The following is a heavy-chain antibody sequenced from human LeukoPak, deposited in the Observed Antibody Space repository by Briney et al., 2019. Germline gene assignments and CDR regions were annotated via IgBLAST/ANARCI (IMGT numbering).Heavy chain of an antibody. CDR1: GFTLRSFW. J-gene: IGHJ4*02. D-gene: IGHD4-17*01. CDR3: ARDGRGDYPKFDY. Sequence: SGGSLRLSCAASGFTLRSFWMHWVRQAPGKGLVWVARIYSDGSRTTYADPVKGRFTISGDNAKNTLYLQTNSLRAEDTAVYYCARDGRGDYPKFDYWGQGTLVTVSS. V-gene: IGHV3-74*01. CDR2: IYSDGSRT.